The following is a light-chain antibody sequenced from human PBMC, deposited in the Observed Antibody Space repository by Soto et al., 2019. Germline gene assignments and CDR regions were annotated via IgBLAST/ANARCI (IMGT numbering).Light chain of an antibody. J-gene: IGLJ1*01. CDR3: CSYAGSSTYV. Sequence: QSALTQPASVSGSPGQSITISCTGTSSDVGSYNLVSWYQQHPGKAPTVMIYEVSKRPSGVPNRFSGSKSGNTASLTISGLQAEDEADYYCCSYAGSSTYVFGTGTKVPVL. V-gene: IGLV2-23*02. CDR1: SSDVGSYNL. CDR2: EVS.